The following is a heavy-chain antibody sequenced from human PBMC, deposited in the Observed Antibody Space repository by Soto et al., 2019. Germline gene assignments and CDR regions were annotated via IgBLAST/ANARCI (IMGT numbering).Heavy chain of an antibody. Sequence: ASVKVSCKVSGYTLTELSMHWVRQAPGKGLEWMGGFDPEDGETIYAQKFQGRVTVTEDTSTDTAYMELSSLRSEDTAVYYCAKETLMSGLNGSWFDPWGQGTLVTVSS. V-gene: IGHV1-24*01. J-gene: IGHJ5*02. D-gene: IGHD3-3*01. CDR3: AKETLMSGLNGSWFDP. CDR1: GYTLTELS. CDR2: FDPEDGET.